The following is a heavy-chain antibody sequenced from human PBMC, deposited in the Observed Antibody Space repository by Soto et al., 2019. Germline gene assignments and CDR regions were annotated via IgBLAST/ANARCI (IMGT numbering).Heavy chain of an antibody. CDR2: IIPIFGTA. V-gene: IGHV1-69*13. CDR3: ARTNYYDSSGYLTPSDY. J-gene: IGHJ4*02. Sequence: GASVKVSCKASGGTFSSYAISWVRQAPGQGLEWMGGIIPIFGTANYAQKFQGRVTITADESTSTAYMELSSLRSEDTAVYYCARTNYYDSSGYLTPSDYWGQGTMVTVSS. CDR1: GGTFSSYA. D-gene: IGHD3-22*01.